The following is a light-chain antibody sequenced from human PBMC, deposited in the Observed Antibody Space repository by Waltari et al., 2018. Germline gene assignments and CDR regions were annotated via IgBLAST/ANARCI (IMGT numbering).Light chain of an antibody. CDR2: GMS. CDR1: QTINSRY. V-gene: IGKV3-20*01. CDR3: QQYGNSHPA. J-gene: IGKJ1*01. Sequence: EVVLTQSPGTLSLSLGERATLSCKASQTINSRYLAWYKHKPGQAPRLLFYGMSSRVLGIPFRFSAGGSGTDFTLTINRLEPEDFAVYYCQQYGNSHPAFGPGTKVEIK.